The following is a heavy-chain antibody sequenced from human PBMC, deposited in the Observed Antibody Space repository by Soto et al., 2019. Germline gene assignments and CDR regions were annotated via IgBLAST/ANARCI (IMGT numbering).Heavy chain of an antibody. V-gene: IGHV3-30-3*01. J-gene: IGHJ6*02. CDR3: AREYLDYYGSGKNYYYGMDV. CDR1: GFTFSSYA. CDR2: ISYDGSNK. Sequence: GGSLRLSCAASGFTFSSYAMHWVRQAPGKGLEWVAVISYDGSNKYYADSVKGRFTISRDNSKNTLYLQMNSLRAEDTAVYYCAREYLDYYGSGKNYYYGMDVWGQGTTVTVSS. D-gene: IGHD3-10*01.